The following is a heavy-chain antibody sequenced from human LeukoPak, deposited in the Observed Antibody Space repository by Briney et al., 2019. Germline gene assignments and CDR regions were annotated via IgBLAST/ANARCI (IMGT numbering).Heavy chain of an antibody. V-gene: IGHV3-23*01. CDR1: GFTVSSNY. Sequence: GGSLRLSCAASGFTVSSNYMSWVRQAPGKGLEWVSAISGSGGSTYYADSMKGRFTISRDNSKNTLYLQMNSLRAEDTAVYYCAKSVGRDYDFWSGYYNYYYYGMDVWGQGTTVTVSS. CDR3: AKSVGRDYDFWSGYYNYYYYGMDV. CDR2: ISGSGGST. J-gene: IGHJ6*02. D-gene: IGHD3-3*01.